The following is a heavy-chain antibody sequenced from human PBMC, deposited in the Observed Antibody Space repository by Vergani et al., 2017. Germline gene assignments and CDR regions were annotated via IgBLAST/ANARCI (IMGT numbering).Heavy chain of an antibody. D-gene: IGHD3-9*01. CDR1: GYTFSNYY. J-gene: IGHJ4*02. CDR3: ARGDYGIVTGYRY. V-gene: IGHV1-46*03. Sequence: QVQVVQSGAEVKKSGASVKVSCKTSGYTFSNYYMHWVRQAPGQGLEWMGIINPSGGHTNYAQKFQGRVNMTRDTSTSTVYMELSSLRSEDTAIYYCARGDYGIVTGYRYWGQGTLVTVSA. CDR2: INPSGGHT.